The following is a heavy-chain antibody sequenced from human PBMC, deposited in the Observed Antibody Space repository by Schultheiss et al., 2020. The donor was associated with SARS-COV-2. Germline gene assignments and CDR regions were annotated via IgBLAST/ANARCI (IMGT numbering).Heavy chain of an antibody. CDR1: GFTFSCYG. J-gene: IGHJ4*02. Sequence: GESLKISCAASGFTFSCYGMHWVRQAPGKGLEWVAVISYDGSNKYYADSVKGRFTISRDNAKNLLYLQMNSLRDEDTAVYYCARGGGSYPQAFDYWGQGTLVTVSS. D-gene: IGHD1-26*01. CDR3: ARGGGSYPQAFDY. V-gene: IGHV3-30*03. CDR2: ISYDGSNK.